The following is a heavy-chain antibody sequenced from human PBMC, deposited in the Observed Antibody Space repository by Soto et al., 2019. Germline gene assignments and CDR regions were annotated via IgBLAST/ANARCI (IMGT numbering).Heavy chain of an antibody. V-gene: IGHV1-69*08. D-gene: IGHD6-13*01. J-gene: IGHJ5*02. Sequence: QVQLVQSGAEVKKPGSSVKVSCKASGGTFSSYTISWVRQAPGQGLEWMGRIIPILGIANYAQKFQGRITITADKSTSTANMELSSLRSEDTAVYYCARDGYSSSLNSLDPWGQGTLVTVSS. CDR2: IIPILGIA. CDR3: ARDGYSSSLNSLDP. CDR1: GGTFSSYT.